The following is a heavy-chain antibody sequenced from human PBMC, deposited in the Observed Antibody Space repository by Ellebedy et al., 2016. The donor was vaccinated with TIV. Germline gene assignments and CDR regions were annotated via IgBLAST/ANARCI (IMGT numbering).Heavy chain of an antibody. D-gene: IGHD3-10*01. J-gene: IGHJ6*02. Sequence: GESLKISXAASGFNFNNYAMSWVRPAPGKGLEWVSTISGSSTYYADSVQGRFTISRDNSKNTLYLQMNSLRAEDTAVYFCAKDGGTYYGAGSYSQYYHGMDVWGQGTTVTVSS. CDR1: GFNFNNYA. CDR2: ISGSST. V-gene: IGHV3-23*01. CDR3: AKDGGTYYGAGSYSQYYHGMDV.